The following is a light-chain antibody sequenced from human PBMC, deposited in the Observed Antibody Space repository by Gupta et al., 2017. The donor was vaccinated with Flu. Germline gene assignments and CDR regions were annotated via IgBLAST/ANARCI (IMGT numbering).Light chain of an antibody. J-gene: IGLJ2*01. Sequence: SCVLTQPPSVSVAPGQTARITCGGNNIGSKSVHWYQQKPGQAPVLVVYDNNDRPSGIPERFSGSNSGNTATLTIIRVEAGGEADYYCQVWDSSSDHPVFGGGTKLTVL. V-gene: IGLV3-21*02. CDR2: DNN. CDR1: NIGSKS. CDR3: QVWDSSSDHPV.